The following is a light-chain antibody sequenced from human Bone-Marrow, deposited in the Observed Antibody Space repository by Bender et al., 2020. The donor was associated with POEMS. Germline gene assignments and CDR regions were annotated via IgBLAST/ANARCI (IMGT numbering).Light chain of an antibody. CDR3: CSYADNSVWV. V-gene: IGLV1-44*01. Sequence: QSVLTQPPSVSAAPRQRVTISCSGSSSNIGGYPVNWYQQLPGTAPRLLIYTNNERPSGVPDRFSGSKSGNTASLTISGLQAEDEADFYCCSYADNSVWVFGGGTKLTVL. CDR1: SSNIGGYP. J-gene: IGLJ3*02. CDR2: TNN.